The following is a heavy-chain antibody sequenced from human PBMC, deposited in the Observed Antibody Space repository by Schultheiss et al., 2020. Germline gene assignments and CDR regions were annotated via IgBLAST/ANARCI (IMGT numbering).Heavy chain of an antibody. CDR3: AKAYCSSTSCYYAPDY. CDR1: GFTFSSYA. J-gene: IGHJ4*02. V-gene: IGHV3-23*01. CDR2: ISGSGGST. Sequence: GGSLRLSCAASGFTFSSYAMSWVRQAPGKGLEWVSAISGSGGSTYYADSVKGRFTISRDNSKNTLYLQMNSLSAEDTAVYYCAKAYCSSTSCYYAPDYWGQGTLVTVSS. D-gene: IGHD2-2*01.